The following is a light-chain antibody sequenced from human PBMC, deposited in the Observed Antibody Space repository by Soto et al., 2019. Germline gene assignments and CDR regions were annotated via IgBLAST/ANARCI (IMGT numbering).Light chain of an antibody. V-gene: IGKV3-15*01. CDR2: GAS. Sequence: IGITKSPSTLAVSPGERATLSCMASQSVSSYLAWYQQKPGQVPRLLIYGASTMATGIPARFSGSGSGTDFTLTISSLQSEDFAVYYCQQYNNWPVTFGQGTKVDIK. J-gene: IGKJ1*01. CDR3: QQYNNWPVT. CDR1: QSVSSY.